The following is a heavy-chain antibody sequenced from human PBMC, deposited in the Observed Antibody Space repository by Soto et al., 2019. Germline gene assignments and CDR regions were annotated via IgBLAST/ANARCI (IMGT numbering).Heavy chain of an antibody. Sequence: EVQLVESGGGLVQPGGSLRLSCAASGFTVSSTCMSWVRQAPGKGLEWVSLTYASGNTKYADSVKGRLIISRDNSKNTLYLQMNSLRAADTAVYHCAIVERAHCSGGSCYEYFDYWGQGTLVTVSS. D-gene: IGHD2-15*01. V-gene: IGHV3-66*01. CDR1: GFTVSSTC. CDR3: AIVERAHCSGGSCYEYFDY. J-gene: IGHJ4*02. CDR2: TYASGNT.